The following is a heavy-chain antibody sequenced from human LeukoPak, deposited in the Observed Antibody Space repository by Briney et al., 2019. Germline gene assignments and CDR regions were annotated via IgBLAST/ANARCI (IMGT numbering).Heavy chain of an antibody. CDR2: IRDDGGNR. Sequence: GGSLRLSCAASGFTFSSYGMHWVRQAPGKGLEWVAFIRDDGGNRYHADSVKGRFTISRDNSKNTLYLEMNSLRAEDTGVYYCAKEYHGSGSYYDYWGQGTLVTVSS. J-gene: IGHJ4*02. V-gene: IGHV3-30*02. CDR1: GFTFSSYG. D-gene: IGHD3-10*01. CDR3: AKEYHGSGSYYDY.